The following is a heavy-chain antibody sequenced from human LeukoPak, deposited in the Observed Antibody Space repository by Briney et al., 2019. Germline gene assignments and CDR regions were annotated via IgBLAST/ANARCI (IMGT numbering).Heavy chain of an antibody. CDR2: IYSGGNT. CDR3: ARTRVATGYDSFDI. J-gene: IGHJ3*02. D-gene: IGHD1-1*01. Sequence: TGGSLRLSCAVSGLSVSTNYMSWVRLAPKKGLEWVSVIYSGGNTYYADSVEGRFTISRDNFKNTLHLQMNSLRAEDTAVYYCARTRVATGYDSFDIWGQGTMVTVSS. CDR1: GLSVSTNY. V-gene: IGHV3-53*01.